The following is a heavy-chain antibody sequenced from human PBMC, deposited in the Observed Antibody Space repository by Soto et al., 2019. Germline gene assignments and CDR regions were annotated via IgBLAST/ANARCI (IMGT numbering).Heavy chain of an antibody. CDR2: IYSGGYT. CDR3: GAPPGGGGY. D-gene: IGHD3-16*01. V-gene: IGHV3-53*01. CDR1: GFTVSNNY. Sequence: EVQLVESGGGLIQPGGSLRLSCAVSGFTVSNNYMSWVRQAPGKGLEGVSVIYSGGYTAYGDSVKGRFTISRDNSKKPIFLQKKTPSAHAAAVYYGGAPPGGGGYWGQGTLVTVSS. J-gene: IGHJ4*02.